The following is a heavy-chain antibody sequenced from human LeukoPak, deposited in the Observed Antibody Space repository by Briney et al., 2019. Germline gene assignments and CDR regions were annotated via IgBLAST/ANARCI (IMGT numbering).Heavy chain of an antibody. J-gene: IGHJ5*02. CDR1: GGSISSGDYY. V-gene: IGHV4-30-4*08. CDR3: ARTDIVVVPAAISWFDP. D-gene: IGHD2-2*02. CDR2: IYYSGST. Sequence: SQTQSLTCTVSGGSISSGDYYWSWIRQPPGKGLEWIGYIYYSGSTYYNPSLKSRVTISVDTSKNQFSLKLSSVTAADTAVYYCARTDIVVVPAAISWFDPWGQGTLVTVSS.